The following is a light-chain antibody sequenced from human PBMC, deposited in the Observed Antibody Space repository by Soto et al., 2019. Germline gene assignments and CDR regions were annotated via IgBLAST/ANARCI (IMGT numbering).Light chain of an antibody. Sequence: IQMTQSPSTLSASVGDRAPITCRARKSISSWLAWYQQQPGKAPKLLIYDASSLESGVPSRFSGSGSGTEFTLTISSLQPDDFATYYCQQYNNYITFGQGTRLEL. J-gene: IGKJ5*01. CDR3: QQYNNYIT. V-gene: IGKV1-5*01. CDR1: KSISSW. CDR2: DAS.